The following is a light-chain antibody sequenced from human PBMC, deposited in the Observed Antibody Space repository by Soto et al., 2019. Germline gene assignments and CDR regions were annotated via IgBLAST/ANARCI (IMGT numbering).Light chain of an antibody. Sequence: EIVLTQSPGTLSLSPGERATLSCRASQSVSSSYLAWSQQRPGQAPRLLIFATSTRATGIPARFSGSGSGTEFTLTVSSLQSEDFAVYYCQQYIKWPITFGQGTRLEIK. V-gene: IGKV3-15*01. J-gene: IGKJ5*01. CDR3: QQYIKWPIT. CDR1: QSVSSSY. CDR2: ATS.